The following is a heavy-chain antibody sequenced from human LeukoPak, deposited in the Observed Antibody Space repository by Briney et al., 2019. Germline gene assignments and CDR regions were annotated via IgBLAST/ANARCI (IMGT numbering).Heavy chain of an antibody. Sequence: GGSLRLSCAASGFTFSSYAMSWVRQAPGKGLEWVSAISGSGGSTYYADSVKGRFTISRDNSKNTLYLQMNSLRAEDTAVYYCAKRIATIFGVVISPRTSDYWGQGTLVTVSS. CDR2: ISGSGGST. J-gene: IGHJ4*02. CDR3: AKRIATIFGVVISPRTSDY. CDR1: GFTFSSYA. D-gene: IGHD3-3*01. V-gene: IGHV3-23*01.